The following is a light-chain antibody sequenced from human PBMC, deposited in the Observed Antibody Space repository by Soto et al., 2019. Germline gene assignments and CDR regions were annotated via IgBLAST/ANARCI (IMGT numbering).Light chain of an antibody. CDR3: QSYDISLRLV. J-gene: IGLJ2*01. V-gene: IGLV1-40*01. CDR1: SSNIGAGYD. Sequence: QSVLTQPPSVSGAPGQRVTISCTGSSSNIGAGYDVHWYQQLPGTAPKLLIYGNDFRPSGVPDRFSGSRSGASASLAITGLQAEDESDYYCQSYDISLRLVFGGGTKLTVL. CDR2: GND.